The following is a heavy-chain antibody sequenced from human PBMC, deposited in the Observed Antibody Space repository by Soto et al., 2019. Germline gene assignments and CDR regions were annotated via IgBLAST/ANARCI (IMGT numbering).Heavy chain of an antibody. V-gene: IGHV5-10-1*01. Sequence: LGESLKISCKGSGYSFTSYWISWVRQMPGKGLEWMGRIDPSDSYTYYNPSLKSRVTISVDTSKNQFSLKLSSVTAADTAVYYCARGLQYGGNSAYWGQGTLVTVSS. CDR2: IDPSDSYT. CDR3: ARGLQYGGNSAY. D-gene: IGHD2-21*02. J-gene: IGHJ4*02. CDR1: GYSFTSYW.